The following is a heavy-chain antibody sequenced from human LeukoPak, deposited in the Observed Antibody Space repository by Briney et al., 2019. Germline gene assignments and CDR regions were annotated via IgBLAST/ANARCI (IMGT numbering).Heavy chain of an antibody. CDR2: ISSSGSTI. CDR3: AKLAKYFYGSETYYFFEH. D-gene: IGHD3-10*01. V-gene: IGHV3-11*04. J-gene: IGHJ4*02. CDR1: GFTLSVYY. Sequence: PGGSLRLSCAASGFTLSVYYMSWIRQAPGKGLEWVSYISSSGSTIYYADSVKGRFTISRDNAKNSLYLQMNSLRVEDTAVYYCAKLAKYFYGSETYYFFEHWGQGTPVTASS.